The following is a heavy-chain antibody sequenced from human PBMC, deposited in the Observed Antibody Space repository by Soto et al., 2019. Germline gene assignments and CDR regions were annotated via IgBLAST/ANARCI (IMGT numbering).Heavy chain of an antibody. D-gene: IGHD3-22*01. CDR3: ATSYDSSGYYYGY. V-gene: IGHV3-53*02. CDR2: IYSGGST. J-gene: IGHJ4*02. CDR1: GFTVSSNY. Sequence: EVQLVETGGGLIQPGGSLRLSCAASGFTVSSNYMSWVRQAPGKGLEWVSVIYSGGSTYYADSVKGRFTISRDNSKNTMYLQMNSLRAEDTAVYYCATSYDSSGYYYGYWGQGTLVTVSS.